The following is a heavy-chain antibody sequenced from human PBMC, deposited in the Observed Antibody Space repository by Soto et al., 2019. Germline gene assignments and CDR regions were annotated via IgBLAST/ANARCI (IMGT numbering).Heavy chain of an antibody. D-gene: IGHD2-15*01. Sequence: GGSLRLSCAASGFTFSNAWMSWVRQAPGRGLEWVGRIKSKTDGGTTDYAAPVKGRFTISRDDSKNTLYLQMNSLKTEDTAVYYCTTKYCSGGSCYHYYYMDVWGKGTTVTVSS. CDR3: TTKYCSGGSCYHYYYMDV. CDR1: GFTFSNAW. V-gene: IGHV3-15*01. CDR2: IKSKTDGGTT. J-gene: IGHJ6*03.